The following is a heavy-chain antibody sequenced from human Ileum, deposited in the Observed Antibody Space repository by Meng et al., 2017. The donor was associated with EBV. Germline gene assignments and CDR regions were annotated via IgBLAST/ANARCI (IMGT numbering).Heavy chain of an antibody. CDR3: ASAYDYGDYEAFAY. CDR2: IYYRGNT. J-gene: IGHJ4*02. Sequence: LQGSGPGLVKPSETLPLPCPVSGGSISTGNFYWGWIRQSPGKPLECIGTIYYRGNTFYNPSLKSRLTISIDTSKNEFSLTLRSVTAADTALYYCASAYDYGDYEAFAYWGLGSLVTVSS. D-gene: IGHD4-17*01. CDR1: GGSISTGNFY. V-gene: IGHV4-39*07.